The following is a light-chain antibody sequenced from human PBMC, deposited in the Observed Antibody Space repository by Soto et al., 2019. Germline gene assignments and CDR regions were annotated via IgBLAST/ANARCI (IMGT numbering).Light chain of an antibody. CDR1: SSNIGNNY. CDR3: GAWDSSLSGGV. Sequence: QSVLTQPPSVSAAPGQKVTISCSGSSSNIGNNYVSWYRQLPGTAPKLLIYDNNKRPSGIPDRFSGSKSGTSATLGITGLQTGDEADYYCGAWDSSLSGGVFGGGTQLTVL. V-gene: IGLV1-51*01. J-gene: IGLJ2*01. CDR2: DNN.